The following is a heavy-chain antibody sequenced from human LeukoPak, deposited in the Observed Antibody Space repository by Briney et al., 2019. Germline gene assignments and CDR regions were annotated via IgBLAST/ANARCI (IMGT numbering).Heavy chain of an antibody. V-gene: IGHV3-43*01. CDR2: ISWDGGST. CDR1: GFTFDDYT. CDR3: TTFLYGGNSGGSVGY. Sequence: GGSLRLSCAASGFTFDDYTMHWVRQAPGKGLEWVSLISWDGGSTYYADPVKGRFTISRDTSKNTVYLQMNNLRAEDTAVYYCTTFLYGGNSGGSVGYWGQGTLVTVSS. J-gene: IGHJ4*02. D-gene: IGHD4-23*01.